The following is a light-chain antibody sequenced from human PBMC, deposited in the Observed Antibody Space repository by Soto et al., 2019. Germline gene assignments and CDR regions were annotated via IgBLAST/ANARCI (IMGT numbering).Light chain of an antibody. CDR2: SAS. V-gene: IGKV1-9*01. CDR1: QALSNY. J-gene: IGKJ4*01. Sequence: DIQLTQSPSVLSASVGDTVTITCRASQALSNYLAWYQQKPGKAPDLLIYSASTLQSGVPSRFSGSGPEIEFSLTIRALQPEDFATYYCQQLSRYPLTFGGGTKVDIK. CDR3: QQLSRYPLT.